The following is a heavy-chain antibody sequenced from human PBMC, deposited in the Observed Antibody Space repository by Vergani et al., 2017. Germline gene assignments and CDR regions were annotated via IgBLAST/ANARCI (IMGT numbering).Heavy chain of an antibody. CDR3: ARASLRALVGYYYYMDV. J-gene: IGHJ6*03. D-gene: IGHD3-16*02. Sequence: QVQLQESGPGLVKPSETLSLTCTVSNDSISRGYFWGWIRRPPGKGLEWIGYIFPSGNSDYNPSLKNRVSISLDKSKNQFSLWVNSVTAADTAVYFCARASLRALVGYYYYMDVWGKGKTVVVSS. CDR2: IFPSGNS. V-gene: IGHV4-38-2*02. CDR1: NDSISRGYF.